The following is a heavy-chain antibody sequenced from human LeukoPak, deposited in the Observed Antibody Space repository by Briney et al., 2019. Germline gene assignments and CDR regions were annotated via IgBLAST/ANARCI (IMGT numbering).Heavy chain of an antibody. J-gene: IGHJ4*02. CDR1: GFTFSSSA. V-gene: IGHV3-23*01. CDR2: ISNSGGNT. Sequence: GGSLRLSCAASGFTFSSSAMSWVRQAPGNGLEWVSGISNSGGNTYYADSAKGRFTISRDNSKNTLYLQMNSLRAEDTAVYYCAKRRVSGSSSNFDYWGQGTLVTVSS. D-gene: IGHD6-6*01. CDR3: AKRRVSGSSSNFDY.